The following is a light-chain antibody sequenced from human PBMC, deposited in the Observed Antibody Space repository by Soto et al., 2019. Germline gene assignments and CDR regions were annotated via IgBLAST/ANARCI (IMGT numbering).Light chain of an antibody. CDR2: RNN. CDR1: SSNIGSNP. CDR3: SSYTSASTHVV. V-gene: IGLV1-44*01. J-gene: IGLJ2*01. Sequence: QSVLTQPSSASGTPGQRVTISCSGSSSNIGSNPVNWYQHLPGTAPKLLIYRNNQRPSGVPDRFSASKSGNTASLTISGLQAEDEAEYYCSSYTSASTHVVFGGGTKLTVL.